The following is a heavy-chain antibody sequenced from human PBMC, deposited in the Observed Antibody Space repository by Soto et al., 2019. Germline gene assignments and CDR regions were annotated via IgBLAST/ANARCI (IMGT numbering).Heavy chain of an antibody. CDR1: GDSIRSYY. V-gene: IGHV4-59*01. D-gene: IGHD3-16*02. Sequence: QVQLQESGPGLVKPSETLSLTCTVSGDSIRSYYWGWIRQPPGKTLEWIGYMYYSGSTSYNPSLKSRVTISVDTPKNQFSLKLSSVTPADTAVYFCARVNTVIDSAFDIWGHGTKVIVSS. J-gene: IGHJ3*02. CDR3: ARVNTVIDSAFDI. CDR2: MYYSGST.